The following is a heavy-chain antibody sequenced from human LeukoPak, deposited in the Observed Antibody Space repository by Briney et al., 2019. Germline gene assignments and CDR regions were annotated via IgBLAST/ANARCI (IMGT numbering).Heavy chain of an antibody. D-gene: IGHD1-26*01. CDR1: GYTFTRYG. CDR2: ISGSNGNT. J-gene: IGHJ4*02. CDR3: ARSGRETYYYFDY. Sequence: ASVKVSCKASGYTFTRYGMSWVRQAPGQGLEWMGWISGSNGNTNYAQKLQGRVTMTTDTSTGTAYMELRSLRSDDTAVYYCARSGRETYYYFDYWGQGTLVTVSS. V-gene: IGHV1-18*01.